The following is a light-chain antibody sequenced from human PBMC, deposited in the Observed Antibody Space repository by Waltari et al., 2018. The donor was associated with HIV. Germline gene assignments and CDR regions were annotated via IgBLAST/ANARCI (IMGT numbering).Light chain of an antibody. CDR3: QQRSNWPLN. CDR1: QSVSSY. CDR2: DAS. V-gene: IGKV3-11*01. J-gene: IGKJ4*01. Sequence: IVLTQSPATLPLSPGERATLSCSASQSVSSYLAWYHQKPGQAPSLLIYDASNRATDIPARFSGSGSGTDFTLTISSLEPEDFAVYYCQQRSNWPLNFGGGTKVEIK.